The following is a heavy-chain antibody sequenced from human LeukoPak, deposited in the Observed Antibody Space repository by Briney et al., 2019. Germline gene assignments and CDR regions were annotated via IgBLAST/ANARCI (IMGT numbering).Heavy chain of an antibody. Sequence: SETLSRTCTVSGGSISSYYWSWIRQPPGKGLEWIGYIYYSGSTNYNPSLKSRVTISVKTSKNQFSLKLSSVTAADTAVYYCARVTGYTIEDYFDYWGQGTLVTVSS. J-gene: IGHJ4*02. CDR1: GGSISSYY. D-gene: IGHD3-9*01. CDR2: IYYSGST. CDR3: ARVTGYTIEDYFDY. V-gene: IGHV4-59*01.